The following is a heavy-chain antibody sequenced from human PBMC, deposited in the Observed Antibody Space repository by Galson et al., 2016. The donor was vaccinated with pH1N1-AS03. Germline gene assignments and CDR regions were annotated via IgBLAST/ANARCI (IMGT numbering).Heavy chain of an antibody. CDR3: ARDGPGIVRANAH. V-gene: IGHV1-69*13. D-gene: IGHD1-14*01. CDR1: GDSFSSYA. Sequence: SVKVSCKASGDSFSSYAFTWVRLAPGQGLEWMGGIIPIFGKPQYAQKFQGRVTITADESKTTVYMDLSRLISDDTAMYYCARDGPGIVRANAHWGQGTLVTVSS. J-gene: IGHJ1*01. CDR2: IIPIFGKP.